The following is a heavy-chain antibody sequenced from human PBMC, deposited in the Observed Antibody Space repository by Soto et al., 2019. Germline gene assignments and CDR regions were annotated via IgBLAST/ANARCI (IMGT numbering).Heavy chain of an antibody. J-gene: IGHJ5*01. Sequence: ASVKVSCKASGYRFTSYYMHWVRQAPGQGLEWMGIINPNSGITNYAQNFQGRVTMTRDTSTSTVYMELSSLKSEDTAVYYCARSRGAAAGINWFDSWGQGTLVTV. D-gene: IGHD6-13*01. CDR3: ARSRGAAAGINWFDS. CDR1: GYRFTSYY. V-gene: IGHV1-46*03. CDR2: INPNSGIT.